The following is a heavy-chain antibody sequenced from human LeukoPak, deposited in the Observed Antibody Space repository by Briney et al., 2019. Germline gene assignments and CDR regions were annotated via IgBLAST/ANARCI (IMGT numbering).Heavy chain of an antibody. CDR1: GFTFSSYW. Sequence: PGGSLRLSCAASGFTFSSYWMSWVRQAPGKGLEWVANIKQDGGEKYYVDSVKGRFTISRDNANNSLYLQLNSLRAEDTAVYYCARVPSLSTVTYNWFYPWGQGTLVTVSS. D-gene: IGHD4-17*01. V-gene: IGHV3-7*01. CDR3: ARVPSLSTVTYNWFYP. J-gene: IGHJ5*02. CDR2: IKQDGGEK.